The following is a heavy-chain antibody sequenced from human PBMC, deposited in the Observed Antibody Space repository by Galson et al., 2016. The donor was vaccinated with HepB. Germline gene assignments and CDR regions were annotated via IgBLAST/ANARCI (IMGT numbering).Heavy chain of an antibody. CDR3: AINDLRAGIVLVPAAYVPKY. CDR1: GGTFSNCS. Sequence: SVKVSCKASGGTFSNCSISWVRQAPGQGLEWMGGIIPIFGTANYAQKFQGRVTIIADKSTSTAYMELSSLRSEDTAVYYCAINDLRAGIVLVPAAYVPKYWGQGTLVTVSS. CDR2: IIPIFGTA. J-gene: IGHJ4*02. D-gene: IGHD2-2*01. V-gene: IGHV1-69*06.